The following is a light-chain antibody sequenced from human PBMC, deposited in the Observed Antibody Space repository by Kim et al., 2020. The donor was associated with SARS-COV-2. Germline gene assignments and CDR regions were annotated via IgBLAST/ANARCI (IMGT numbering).Light chain of an antibody. V-gene: IGKV3-11*01. CDR1: QSIGSY. Sequence: LAPGERATLSCRASQSIGSYLVWYQHKPGRAPRLLIHDSFNRATGIPARFSGGGSGTDFTLTISSLEPEDFAVYYCQQRNYWPLTFGQGTRLEIK. CDR2: DSF. CDR3: QQRNYWPLT. J-gene: IGKJ5*01.